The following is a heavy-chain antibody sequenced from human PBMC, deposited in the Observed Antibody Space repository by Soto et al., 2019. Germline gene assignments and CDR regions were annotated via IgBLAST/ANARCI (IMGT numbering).Heavy chain of an antibody. CDR3: ARPYCGSNSCHNWFDP. J-gene: IGHJ5*02. CDR2: INPNSGGT. V-gene: IGHV1-2*02. Sequence: ASVKVSCKASGYIFTDYYMNWVRQAPGQGLEWMGWINPNSGGTNFAQKFQGRVTMTTDTSISTAYMELSGLTSDDTAVYYCARPYCGSNSCHNWFDPVGQGTLVTVSS. CDR1: GYIFTDYY. D-gene: IGHD2-2*01.